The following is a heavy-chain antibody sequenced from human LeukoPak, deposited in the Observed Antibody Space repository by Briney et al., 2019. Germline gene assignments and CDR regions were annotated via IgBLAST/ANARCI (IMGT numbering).Heavy chain of an antibody. CDR3: AREITIFGVVRNFDY. D-gene: IGHD3-3*01. J-gene: IGHJ4*02. Sequence: SQTLSLTCAISGDSVSSNSAAWNWIRQSPSRGLEWLGRTYYRSKWYNDYAVSVKSRITINPDTSKNQFSLQLNSATPEDTAVYYCAREITIFGVVRNFDYWGQGTLVTVSS. CDR1: GDSVSSNSAA. V-gene: IGHV6-1*01. CDR2: TYYRSKWYN.